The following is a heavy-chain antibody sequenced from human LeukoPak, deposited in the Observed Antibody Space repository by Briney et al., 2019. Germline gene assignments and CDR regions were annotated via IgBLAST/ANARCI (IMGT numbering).Heavy chain of an antibody. CDR3: ARSLRYDFWSGYAFDI. J-gene: IGHJ3*02. CDR2: INAGNGNT. D-gene: IGHD3-3*01. V-gene: IGHV1-3*01. Sequence: GASVKVSCKASGYTFTRYAMHWVRQAPEQRLEWMGWINAGNGNTKYSQKFQGRVTITRDTSASTAYMELSSLRSEDTAVYYCARSLRYDFWSGYAFDIWGQGTMVTVSS. CDR1: GYTFTRYA.